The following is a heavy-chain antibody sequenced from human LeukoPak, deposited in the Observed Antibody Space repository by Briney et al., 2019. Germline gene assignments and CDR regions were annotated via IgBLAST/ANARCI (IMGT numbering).Heavy chain of an antibody. V-gene: IGHV4-59*01. CDR1: GGSISSYY. Sequence: SETLSLTCTVSGGSISSYYWSWIRQPPAKGLEWLGYIYYSGSTNYNPSLKSRVTISADTSKNQSSLKLSSVTAADTAVYYCARDVAVAGQFDYWGQGTLVTVSS. CDR2: IYYSGST. D-gene: IGHD6-19*01. J-gene: IGHJ4*02. CDR3: ARDVAVAGQFDY.